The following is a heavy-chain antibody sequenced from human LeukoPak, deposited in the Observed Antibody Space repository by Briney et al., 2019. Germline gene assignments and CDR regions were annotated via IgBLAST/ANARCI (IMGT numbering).Heavy chain of an antibody. D-gene: IGHD3-10*01. Sequence: GESLRISCKGSGYRFTSFWIGWVRQMPGKGLEWVGIIYPGDSDTRYSPSFQGQVTISADKSINTAYLQWSSLKASDTAMYYCARQRLRGISYFGFWGQGTLVTVSS. J-gene: IGHJ4*02. CDR1: GYRFTSFW. CDR3: ARQRLRGISYFGF. CDR2: IYPGDSDT. V-gene: IGHV5-51*01.